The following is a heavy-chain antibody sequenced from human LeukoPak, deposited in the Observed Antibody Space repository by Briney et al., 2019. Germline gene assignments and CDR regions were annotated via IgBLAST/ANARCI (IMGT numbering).Heavy chain of an antibody. V-gene: IGHV4-30-4*08. D-gene: IGHD5-12*01. Sequence: SETLSLTCTVSGGSISSGDYYWSWIRQPPGKGLEWIGYIYYSGSTYYNPSLKSRVTISVDTSKNQFSLKLTSVTAADTAIYYCARGGDAAPFDYWGQGTLVTVSS. CDR2: IYYSGST. J-gene: IGHJ4*02. CDR3: ARGGDAAPFDY. CDR1: GGSISSGDYY.